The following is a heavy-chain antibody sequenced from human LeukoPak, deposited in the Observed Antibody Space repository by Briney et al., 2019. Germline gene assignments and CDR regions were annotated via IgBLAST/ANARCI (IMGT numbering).Heavy chain of an antibody. V-gene: IGHV3-66*01. D-gene: IGHD2-15*01. CDR1: GFTVSSNF. CDR2: IYSDGRT. CDR3: ARTSSFYNWFDL. Sequence: PGGSLRLSCAASGFTVSSNFMTWVRQAPGKGLEWVSVIYSDGRTYYSDSVKGRFTFSRDNSKNTLYLQMNNLRVEDTAIYYCARTSSFYNWFDLWGQGTLVTVSS. J-gene: IGHJ5*02.